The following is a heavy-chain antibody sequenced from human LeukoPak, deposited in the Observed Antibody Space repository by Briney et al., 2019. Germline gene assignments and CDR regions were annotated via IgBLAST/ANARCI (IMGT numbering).Heavy chain of an antibody. J-gene: IGHJ4*02. V-gene: IGHV4-39*01. D-gene: IGHD3-10*01. CDR2: IYYSGST. CDR1: GGSISSSSYY. CDR3: ARLWFGDYYFDY. Sequence: SETLSLTCTVSGGSISSSSYYWGWIRQPPGKGLEWLGCIYYSGSTYYNPSLKSRVTISVDTSKNQFSLKLSSVTAADTAVYYCARLWFGDYYFDYWGQGTLVTASS.